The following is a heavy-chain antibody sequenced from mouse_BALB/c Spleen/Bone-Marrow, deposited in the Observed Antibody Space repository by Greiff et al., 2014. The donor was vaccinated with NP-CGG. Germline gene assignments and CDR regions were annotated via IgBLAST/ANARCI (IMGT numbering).Heavy chain of an antibody. CDR2: IDPANVNT. V-gene: IGHV14-3*02. Sequence: VQLQQSWAELVKPGASVKLSCTASGFNIKDTYIHWVKQRPEQGLEWIGRIDPANVNTKYDPKFQGKATITADTSSNTAYLQLSSLTSEDTAVYYCARYRLGTYFDYWGQGTTLTVSS. CDR3: ARYRLGTYFDY. D-gene: IGHD2-14*01. J-gene: IGHJ2*01. CDR1: GFNIKDTY.